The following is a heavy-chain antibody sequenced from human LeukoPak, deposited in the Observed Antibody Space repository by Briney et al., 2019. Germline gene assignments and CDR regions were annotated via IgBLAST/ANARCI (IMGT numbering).Heavy chain of an antibody. Sequence: SETLSLTCAVYGGTFSGYYWSWVRQPPGKGLEWIGEINHSGSPNYNPSLKSRVTISVDTSKNQFSLKLSSVTAADTAVYYCARFPGYCSSTSCYSYGMDVWGQGTTVTVSS. CDR2: INHSGSP. CDR1: GGTFSGYY. J-gene: IGHJ6*02. V-gene: IGHV4-34*01. D-gene: IGHD2-2*02. CDR3: ARFPGYCSSTSCYSYGMDV.